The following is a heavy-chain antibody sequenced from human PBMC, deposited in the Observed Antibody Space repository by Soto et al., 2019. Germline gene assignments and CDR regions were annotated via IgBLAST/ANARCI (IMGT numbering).Heavy chain of an antibody. CDR2: ISYDGKTE. J-gene: IGHJ4*02. CDR1: GFTFNTYG. Sequence: QVHLVESGGGVVQPGRSLRLSCAASGFTFNTYGMHWVRQAPGKGLEWLAVISYDGKTEHYADSVKGRLTISRDNSNNTVYLQMNSLRSEDTAVYYCAKGHPPLIVARPQDHWGQGTLVTVSS. CDR3: AKGHPPLIVARPQDH. V-gene: IGHV3-30*18. D-gene: IGHD6-6*01.